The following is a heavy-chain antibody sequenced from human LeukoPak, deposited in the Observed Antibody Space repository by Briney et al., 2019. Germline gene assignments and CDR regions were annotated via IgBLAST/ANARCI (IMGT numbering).Heavy chain of an antibody. J-gene: IGHJ4*02. Sequence: ASVKVSCKASGYTFTSYAMNWVRQAPGQGLEWMGWIDTNTGNPTYAQGFTGRFVFSLDTSVSTAYLQISSLKAEDTAVYYCARSYYYGSGSRSYYFDYWGQGTLVTVSS. V-gene: IGHV7-4-1*02. CDR1: GYTFTSYA. CDR2: IDTNTGNP. D-gene: IGHD3-10*01. CDR3: ARSYYYGSGSRSYYFDY.